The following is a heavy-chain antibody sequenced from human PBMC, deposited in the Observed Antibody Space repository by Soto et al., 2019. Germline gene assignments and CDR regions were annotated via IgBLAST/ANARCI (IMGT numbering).Heavy chain of an antibody. CDR3: ARARFAVVPFDR. J-gene: IGHJ5*02. CDR1: GFTFSSYW. V-gene: IGHV3-7*05. D-gene: IGHD2-2*01. Sequence: EVQLVESGGGLAQPGGSLRLSCEASGFTFSSYWMSWVRQAPGTGLEWVANIKEDGSEKYYVDSVEGRFTISRDNAKNSLYLQMNSLRAEDTAVYYCARARFAVVPFDRWGQGTLVTVSS. CDR2: IKEDGSEK.